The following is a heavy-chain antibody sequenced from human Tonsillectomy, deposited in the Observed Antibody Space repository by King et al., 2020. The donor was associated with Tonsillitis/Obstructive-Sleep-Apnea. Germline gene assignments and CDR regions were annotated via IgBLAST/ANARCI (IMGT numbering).Heavy chain of an antibody. Sequence: VQLVESGVEVKKPGASVKVSCKASGYTFTSYGISWVRQAPGQGLEWMGWISTYNGNTNYGNTNYAQKLQGRVTMTTDTSTSTAYMELRSLRSDDTAVYYCARDPGFGELSAAPYSDYWGQGTLVTVSS. J-gene: IGHJ4*02. D-gene: IGHD3-10*01. CDR3: ARDPGFGELSAAPYSDY. CDR1: GYTFTSYG. V-gene: IGHV1-18*01. CDR2: ISTYNGNTNYGNT.